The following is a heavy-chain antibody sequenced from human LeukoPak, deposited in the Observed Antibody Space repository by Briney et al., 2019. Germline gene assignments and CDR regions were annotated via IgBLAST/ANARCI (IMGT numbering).Heavy chain of an antibody. D-gene: IGHD2-2*01. CDR3: ARISSPYDYDY. CDR2: TSSNGGST. J-gene: IGHJ4*02. V-gene: IGHV3-64*01. CDR1: GFTFRSYG. Sequence: PGGSLRLSCAASGFTFRSYGMHWVRQAPGKGLEYVAATSSNGGSTDYANSVKGRFTISRDNSKNTLYLQMGSLRAEDMAVYYCARISSPYDYDYWGQGTLVTVSS.